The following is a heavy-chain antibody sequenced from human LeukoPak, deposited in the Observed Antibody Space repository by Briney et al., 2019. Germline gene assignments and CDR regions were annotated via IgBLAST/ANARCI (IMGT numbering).Heavy chain of an antibody. CDR1: GGTFSSYA. CDR3: AKEGTVTTDYYYGMDV. V-gene: IGHV1-69*04. J-gene: IGHJ6*02. D-gene: IGHD4-17*01. CDR2: IIPILGIA. Sequence: SVKVSCKASGGTFSSYAISWVRQAPGQGLEWMGRIIPILGIANYAQKFQGRATITADKSTSTAYMELSSLGSEDTAVYYCAKEGTVTTDYYYGMDVWGQGTTVTVSS.